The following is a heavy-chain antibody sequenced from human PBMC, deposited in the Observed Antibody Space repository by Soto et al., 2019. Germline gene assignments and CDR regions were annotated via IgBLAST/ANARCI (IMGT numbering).Heavy chain of an antibody. CDR2: IYWDDDK. CDR1: GFSLSTSGVG. Sequence: ITLKESGPTLVKPTQTLTLTCTFSGFSLSTSGVGVGWIRQPPGKALEWLALIYWDDDKRYSPSLKSRLTITKDSSKNQVVLTMTNMDPVDTATYYCAHRRAIAVAGRGEYFQHWGQGTLVTVSS. D-gene: IGHD6-19*01. CDR3: AHRRAIAVAGRGEYFQH. V-gene: IGHV2-5*02. J-gene: IGHJ1*01.